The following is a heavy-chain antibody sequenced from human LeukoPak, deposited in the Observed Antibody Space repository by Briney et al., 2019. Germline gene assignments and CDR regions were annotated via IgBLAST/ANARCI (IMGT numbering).Heavy chain of an antibody. CDR2: ISSSGSTI. J-gene: IGHJ6*03. Sequence: GGSLRLSCAASGFTFSDYYMSWIRQAPGKGLEWVSYISSSGSTIYYADSVKGRFTISRDNAKNSLYLQMNSLRAEDTAVYYCARESITGTTIGYYMDVWGKGTTVTISS. CDR3: ARESITGTTIGYYMDV. V-gene: IGHV3-11*01. D-gene: IGHD1-20*01. CDR1: GFTFSDYY.